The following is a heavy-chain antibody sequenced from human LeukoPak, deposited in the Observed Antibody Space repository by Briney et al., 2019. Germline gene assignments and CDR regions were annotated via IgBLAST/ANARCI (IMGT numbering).Heavy chain of an antibody. D-gene: IGHD3-9*01. CDR3: AKYVVLTGYYYS. V-gene: IGHV3-74*01. J-gene: IGHJ4*02. CDR1: GFTFSSYW. CDR2: INSDGSST. Sequence: GGSLRLSCAASGFTFSSYWIHWVRQAPGKGLVWVSRINSDGSSTRYADSVKGRFTFSRDNAKNTLYLQMNSLRDEDTAVYYCAKYVVLTGYYYSWGQGTLVTVSS.